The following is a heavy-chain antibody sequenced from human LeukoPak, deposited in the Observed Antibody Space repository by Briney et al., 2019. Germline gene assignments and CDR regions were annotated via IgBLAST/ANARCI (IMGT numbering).Heavy chain of an antibody. J-gene: IGHJ4*02. Sequence: ASVKVSCKASGYTFTSYGISWVRQAPGQGLEWMGWISAYNGNTNYAQKLQGRVTMTTDTSTSTAYMELRSLRSGDTAVYYCARDEVAMGEFDYWGQGTLVTVSS. V-gene: IGHV1-18*01. CDR2: ISAYNGNT. CDR1: GYTFTSYG. CDR3: ARDEVAMGEFDY. D-gene: IGHD5-18*01.